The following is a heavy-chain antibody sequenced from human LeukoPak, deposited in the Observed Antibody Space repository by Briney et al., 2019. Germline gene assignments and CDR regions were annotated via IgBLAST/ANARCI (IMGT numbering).Heavy chain of an antibody. CDR1: GFTVSSNY. CDR3: AREDSGGVDY. CDR2: IYSGGST. V-gene: IGHV3-53*01. Sequence: GVLRLSCAASGFTVSSNYMSWVRQAPGKGPEWVSVIYSGGSTYYADSVKGRFTISRDNSKNTLYLQMNSLRAEDTAVYYCAREDSGGVDYWGQGTLVTVSS. J-gene: IGHJ4*02. D-gene: IGHD3-16*01.